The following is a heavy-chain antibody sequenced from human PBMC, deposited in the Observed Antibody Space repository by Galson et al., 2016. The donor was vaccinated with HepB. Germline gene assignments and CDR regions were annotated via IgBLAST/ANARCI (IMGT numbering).Heavy chain of an antibody. Sequence: SLRLSCAASGFSVGSNYMNWVRQAPGTGLEWVSIIYSGGATYYADSVKGRFTISRDKSKNTLYLQMNSLRVADTAIYYCARSFSNYEPLDSWRQGTLVTDSS. CDR3: ARSFSNYEPLDS. CDR1: GFSVGSNY. V-gene: IGHV3-53*01. D-gene: IGHD4-11*01. J-gene: IGHJ4*02. CDR2: IYSGGAT.